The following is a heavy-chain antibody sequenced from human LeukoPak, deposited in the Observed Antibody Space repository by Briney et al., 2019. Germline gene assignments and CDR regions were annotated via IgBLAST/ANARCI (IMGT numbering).Heavy chain of an antibody. J-gene: IGHJ4*02. CDR2: IYSGGST. CDR1: GFTFRSYS. CDR3: ARDWGFGELLFDY. D-gene: IGHD3-10*01. V-gene: IGHV3-66*01. Sequence: GGSLRLSCAASGFTFRSYSMNWVRQAPGKGLEWVSVIYSGGSTYYADSVKGRFTISRDNSKNTLYLQMNSLRAEDTAVYYCARDWGFGELLFDYWGQGTLVTVSS.